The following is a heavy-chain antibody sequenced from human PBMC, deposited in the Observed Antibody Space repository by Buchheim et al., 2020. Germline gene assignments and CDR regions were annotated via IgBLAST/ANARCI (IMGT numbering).Heavy chain of an antibody. Sequence: QVQLVESGGGVVQPGRSLRLSCAASGFTFSSYGMHWVRQAPGKGLEWVAVISYDGSNKYYADSVKGRFTISRDTSKNTLYLKMNSLRAEETAVYYCAKSDGYNWERFLDYYYGMDVWGQET. CDR1: GFTFSSYG. CDR2: ISYDGSNK. V-gene: IGHV3-30*18. J-gene: IGHJ6*02. CDR3: AKSDGYNWERFLDYYYGMDV. D-gene: IGHD5-24*01.